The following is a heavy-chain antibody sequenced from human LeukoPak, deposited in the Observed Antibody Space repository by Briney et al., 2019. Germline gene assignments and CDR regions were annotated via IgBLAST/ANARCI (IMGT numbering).Heavy chain of an antibody. J-gene: IGHJ4*02. CDR3: AKDSGDWTRGTLLLRELYFDF. CDR1: GFTFSTYA. Sequence: PGGSLRLSCAASGFTFSTYAMTWVRQAPGKGLEWISVISGSGDNTHYTDSVKGRFTISRDNSKNTLYLQMNSLSGEDTAVYYCAKDSGDWTRGTLLLRELYFDFWGQGTLVTVSS. D-gene: IGHD2-21*01. V-gene: IGHV3-23*01. CDR2: ISGSGDNT.